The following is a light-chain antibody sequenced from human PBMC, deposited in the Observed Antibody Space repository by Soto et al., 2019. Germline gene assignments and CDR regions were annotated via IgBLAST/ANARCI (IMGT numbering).Light chain of an antibody. CDR1: SSSIGSNY. V-gene: IGLV1-47*01. Sequence: QSVLTQPPSASGTPGQRVTISCPESSSSIGSNYIYWYQQLPGTAPKLLIYRDSQRPSGVPDRFSGSKSGTSASLAISGLRSEDEADYYCAAWDDSLRGWVFGGGTKVTVL. CDR3: AAWDDSLRGWV. CDR2: RDS. J-gene: IGLJ3*02.